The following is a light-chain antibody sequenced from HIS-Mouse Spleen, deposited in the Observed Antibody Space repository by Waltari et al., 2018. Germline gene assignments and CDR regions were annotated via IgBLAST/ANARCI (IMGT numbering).Light chain of an antibody. CDR3: CSYAGSSTNWV. Sequence: QSALTQPASVSGSPGQSITLSCTGTSTYVGSYNLVSCYQQHPGKAPKLMIYEGSQRPSGVSNRLSGSKSGNTASLTISGVQAEEEADYYCCSYAGSSTNWVFGGGTKLTVL. J-gene: IGLJ3*02. V-gene: IGLV2-23*01. CDR2: EGS. CDR1: STYVGSYNL.